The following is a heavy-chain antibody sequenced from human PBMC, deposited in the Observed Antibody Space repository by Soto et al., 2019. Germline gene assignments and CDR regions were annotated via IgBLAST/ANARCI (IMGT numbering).Heavy chain of an antibody. J-gene: IGHJ4*02. V-gene: IGHV4-31*03. D-gene: IGHD3-10*01. Sequence: QVQLQESGPGLVKPSQTLSLTCTVSGGSISSGGYYWSWIRQHPGKGLEWIGYIYYGGSTYYNPSLKSRVTISVDTSKNQFSLKLSSVTAADTTVYYCARVYGSGSEGIFFDYWGQGTLVTVSS. CDR2: IYYGGST. CDR1: GGSISSGGYY. CDR3: ARVYGSGSEGIFFDY.